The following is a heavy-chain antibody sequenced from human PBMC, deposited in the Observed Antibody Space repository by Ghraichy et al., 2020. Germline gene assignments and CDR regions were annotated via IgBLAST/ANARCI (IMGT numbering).Heavy chain of an antibody. CDR3: VKDRRSISTRPGFDY. J-gene: IGHJ4*02. CDR2: ISSNGGST. V-gene: IGHV3-64D*06. Sequence: GGSLRLSCSASGFTFNAFAMHWVRQAPGKGLEFVSVISSNGGSTYYADSVKDRFTISRDNSKNTLYLQMSSLRAEDTAVYYCVKDRRSISTRPGFDYWGQGTLITVSS. CDR1: GFTFNAFA. D-gene: IGHD6-6*01.